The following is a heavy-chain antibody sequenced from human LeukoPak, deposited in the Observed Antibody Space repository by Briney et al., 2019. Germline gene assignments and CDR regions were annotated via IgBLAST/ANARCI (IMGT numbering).Heavy chain of an antibody. CDR2: IYTSGST. D-gene: IGHD6-19*01. Sequence: SETLSLTCTVSGGSISSGSYYWSWIRQPAGKGLEWIGRIYTSGSTNYNPSLKSRVIISVDTSKNQFSLKLSSVTAADTAVYYCARDKGYSSPYLYYWGQGTLVTVSS. J-gene: IGHJ4*02. V-gene: IGHV4-61*02. CDR1: GGSISSGSYY. CDR3: ARDKGYSSPYLYY.